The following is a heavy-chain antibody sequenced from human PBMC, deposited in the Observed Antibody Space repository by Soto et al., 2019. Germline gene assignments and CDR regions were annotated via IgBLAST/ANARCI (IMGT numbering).Heavy chain of an antibody. D-gene: IGHD4-17*01. CDR3: ARIGDSSVTSGFDY. CDR1: GFAISNARMG. Sequence: QVTLKESGPVLVKPTETLTLTCNVSGFAISNARMGVSWIRQSPGKALEWLAHIFSSDDKSYSTSLKSRLTISKDTSKSQVVLTMTNMDPVDTATYYCARIGDSSVTSGFDYWGQGTLVTVSS. J-gene: IGHJ4*02. V-gene: IGHV2-26*01. CDR2: IFSSDDK.